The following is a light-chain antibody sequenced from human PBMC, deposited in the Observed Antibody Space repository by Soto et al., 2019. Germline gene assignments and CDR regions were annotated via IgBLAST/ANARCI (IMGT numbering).Light chain of an antibody. Sequence: ETVMTHSPDTLSVSPGERATLSCRASQSVRTSLAWYQQKPGQAPRLLIYGASTRATDIPPRFSGSGSGTDFTLAIDRLQSEDFRVYYCHQYAFWQYTGGQGTKADIQ. CDR3: HQYAFWQYT. CDR2: GAS. V-gene: IGKV3-15*01. CDR1: QSVRTS. J-gene: IGKJ2*01.